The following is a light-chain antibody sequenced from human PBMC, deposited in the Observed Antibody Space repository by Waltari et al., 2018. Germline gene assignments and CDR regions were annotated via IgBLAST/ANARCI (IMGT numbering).Light chain of an antibody. V-gene: IGKV3-20*01. CDR1: QSVGRA. CDR2: VAS. CDR3: QHYVRLPVT. J-gene: IGKJ1*01. Sequence: EIVLTQSPGTLSLSPGERATLSCWASQSVGRALAGYQQKRGQAPRLLIYVASTRASGIPDRFSGSGSGTDFSLTINRMEPEDFAVYYCQHYVRLPVTFGQGTKVEIK.